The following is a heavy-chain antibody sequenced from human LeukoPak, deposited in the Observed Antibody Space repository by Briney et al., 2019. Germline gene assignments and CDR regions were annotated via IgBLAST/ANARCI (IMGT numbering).Heavy chain of an antibody. CDR3: ARDSVLLWFGEFHGMDV. Sequence: HPGGSLRLSCAASGFTFSSYWMHWVRQAPGKGLEWVANIKQDGSEKYYVDSVKGRFTISRDNAKNSLYLQMNSLRAEDTAVYYCARDSVLLWFGEFHGMDVWGQGTTVTVSS. D-gene: IGHD3-10*01. V-gene: IGHV3-7*01. CDR1: GFTFSSYW. J-gene: IGHJ6*02. CDR2: IKQDGSEK.